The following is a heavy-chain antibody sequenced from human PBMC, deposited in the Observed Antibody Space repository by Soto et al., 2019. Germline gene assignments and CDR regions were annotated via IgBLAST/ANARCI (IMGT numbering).Heavy chain of an antibody. J-gene: IGHJ6*02. CDR2: ISGSGGST. CDR1: GFTFSSYA. Sequence: XGSLRLSCAASGFTFSSYAMSWVRQAPGKGLEWVSAISGSGGSTYYADSVKGRFTISRDNSKNTLYLQMNSLRAEDTAVYYCAKSAAGGYYYGMDAWGHGTTVTVSS. D-gene: IGHD3-10*01. CDR3: AKSAAGGYYYGMDA. V-gene: IGHV3-23*01.